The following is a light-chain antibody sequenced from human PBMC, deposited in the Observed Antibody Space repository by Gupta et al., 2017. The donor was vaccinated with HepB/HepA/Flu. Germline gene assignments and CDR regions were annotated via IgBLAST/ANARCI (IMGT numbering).Light chain of an antibody. J-gene: IGKJ2*01. CDR1: QSLIHSDGITY. Sequence: VVLTQSLLSLPVILGQPASISCRSTQSLIHSDGITYLDWFQQRPGHSPRPLIYKVSNRESGFPERFSGSGSGTDFTLKISRVEAEDIGVYYCMQVSHWPFTFGQGTKLEIK. CDR2: KVS. CDR3: MQVSHWPFT. V-gene: IGKV2-30*02.